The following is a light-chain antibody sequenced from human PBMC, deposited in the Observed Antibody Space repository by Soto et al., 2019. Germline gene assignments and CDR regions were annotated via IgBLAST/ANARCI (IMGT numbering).Light chain of an antibody. CDR3: QHSYSTPRT. CDR2: GAS. V-gene: IGKV3-20*01. Sequence: EIVLTQSPGTLSLSPGERATLSCRASQSVSSSYLAWYQQKPGQXPRLLIYGASNRATGIPDRFSGSGSGTDFTLTITSLQPEDFATYDCQHSYSTPRTFGGGTKVDIK. CDR1: QSVSSSY. J-gene: IGKJ4*01.